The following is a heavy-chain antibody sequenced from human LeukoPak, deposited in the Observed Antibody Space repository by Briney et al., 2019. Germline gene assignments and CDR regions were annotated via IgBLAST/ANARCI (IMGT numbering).Heavy chain of an antibody. D-gene: IGHD3-3*01. CDR3: ARGGQGYDLNWFDP. V-gene: IGHV3-30*19. CDR2: ISYDGSNK. Sequence: GGSLRLSCEASGFTFSSYGMHWVRQAPGKGLEWVTIISYDGSNKYYADSVKGRFTISRDNSKNTLYLQMNSLRAEDTAVYYCARGGQGYDLNWFDPWGQGTLVTVSS. J-gene: IGHJ5*02. CDR1: GFTFSSYG.